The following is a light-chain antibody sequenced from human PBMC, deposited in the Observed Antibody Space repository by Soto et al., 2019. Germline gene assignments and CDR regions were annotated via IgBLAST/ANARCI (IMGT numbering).Light chain of an antibody. J-gene: IGKJ1*01. Sequence: DVQMTQSPSSLAASVGDRVTITCRASQGMGNDLGWYQQKPGEAPKRLMYAASRLQSGVPSRFSGSGFGTHFTLPISSLQPEDFATYYCLQHYNYPRAFGQGTRVEVK. CDR3: LQHYNYPRA. V-gene: IGKV1-17*01. CDR1: QGMGND. CDR2: AAS.